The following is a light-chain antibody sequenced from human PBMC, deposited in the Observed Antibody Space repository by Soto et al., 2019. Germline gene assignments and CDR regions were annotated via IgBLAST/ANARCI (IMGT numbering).Light chain of an antibody. CDR3: VLYMGSGIGV. V-gene: IGLV8-61*01. CDR1: SGSVSANYY. Sequence: QTVVTQEASLSVSPGTTVTLTCGLSSGSVSANYYPSWYQQTPGQAPRTLIYNTNTRSSGVPDRFSGSILGNKAALTITGAQAEDESDYYCVLYMGSGIGVFVGGTQVTVL. J-gene: IGLJ3*02. CDR2: NTN.